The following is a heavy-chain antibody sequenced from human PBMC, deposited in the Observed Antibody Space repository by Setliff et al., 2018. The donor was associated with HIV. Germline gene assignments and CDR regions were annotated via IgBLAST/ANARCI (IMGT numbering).Heavy chain of an antibody. Sequence: PGESLKISCAASGFTFSSCWVTWVRQGPGKGLEWVANIKQDGSEKYYVDSVKGRFTISRDNSKSTLYLQMNSLRDGDTALYYCAKNTPSIINYPYYYYMDVWGKGTTVTVSS. J-gene: IGHJ6*03. CDR3: AKNTPSIINYPYYYYMDV. V-gene: IGHV3-7*03. D-gene: IGHD1-7*01. CDR2: IKQDGSEK. CDR1: GFTFSSCW.